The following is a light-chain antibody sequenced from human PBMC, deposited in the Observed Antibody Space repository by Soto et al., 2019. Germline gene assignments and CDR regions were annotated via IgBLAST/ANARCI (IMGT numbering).Light chain of an antibody. J-gene: IGKJ1*01. V-gene: IGKV1-17*01. Sequence: DIQMTQSPSSLSASIGDRVTITCRSSQVITNDLGWYQQKPGKAPKRLIYAASTLQSGVPSRFSGSGSGTEFTLTISSLQPEDFATYDGLQHNTYPWTFGQGTKVEIK. CDR3: LQHNTYPWT. CDR1: QVITND. CDR2: AAS.